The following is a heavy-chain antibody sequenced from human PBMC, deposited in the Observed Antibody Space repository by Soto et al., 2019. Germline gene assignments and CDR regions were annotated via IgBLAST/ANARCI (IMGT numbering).Heavy chain of an antibody. Sequence: QVQLVESGGGVVQPGRCLRLSCAASGFTFSNYGMHWVRQAPGKGLDWVAVISYDGSIEYYSESVNGRFTMSRDNSENTVYLQMNSLRTEDTAVYFCGRDWVWFGAHPIDNWGQGTLVTVSS. V-gene: IGHV3-30*03. J-gene: IGHJ4*02. CDR2: ISYDGSIE. CDR1: GFTFSNYG. CDR3: GRDWVWFGAHPIDN. D-gene: IGHD3-10*01.